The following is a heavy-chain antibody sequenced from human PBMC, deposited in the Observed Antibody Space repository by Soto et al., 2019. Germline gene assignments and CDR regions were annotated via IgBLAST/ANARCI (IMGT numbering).Heavy chain of an antibody. CDR2: ISGSGGST. J-gene: IGHJ4*02. CDR3: AKVPLVPAAMAYYFDY. Sequence: GGSLRLSCAASGFTFSSYAMSWVRQAPGKGLEWVSAISGSGGSTYYADSVKGRFTISRDNSKNTLYLQMNSLRAEDTAVYYCAKVPLVPAAMAYYFDYWGQGTLVTVSS. CDR1: GFTFSSYA. V-gene: IGHV3-23*01. D-gene: IGHD2-2*01.